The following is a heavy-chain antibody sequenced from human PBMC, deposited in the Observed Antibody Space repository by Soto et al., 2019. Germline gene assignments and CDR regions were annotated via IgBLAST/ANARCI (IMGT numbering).Heavy chain of an antibody. J-gene: IGHJ6*02. CDR1: GFTFSSYA. D-gene: IGHD5-12*01. Sequence: QVQLVESGGGVVQPGRSLRLSCAASGFTFSSYAMHWVRQAPGKGLEWVAVISYDGSNKYYADSVKGRFTISRDNSKNTLYLQMNSLRAEDTAVYYCARDLWGGYDLTYYYYGMDVWGQGTTVTVSS. CDR2: ISYDGSNK. CDR3: ARDLWGGYDLTYYYYGMDV. V-gene: IGHV3-30-3*01.